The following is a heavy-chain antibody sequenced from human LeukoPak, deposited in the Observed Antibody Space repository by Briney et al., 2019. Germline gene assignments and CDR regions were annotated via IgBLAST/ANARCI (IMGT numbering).Heavy chain of an antibody. CDR1: GGSISTYY. CDR2: IYYSGST. CDR3: ARHRYSSSSLNWFDP. J-gene: IGHJ5*02. V-gene: IGHV4-59*08. D-gene: IGHD6-6*01. Sequence: PSETLSLTCTVSGGSISTYYWSWLRQPPGKGLEWVGYIYYSGSTNYNASLKSRVTISVDTSKNQFSLKLSSVTAADTAVYYCARHRYSSSSLNWFDPWGQGILVTVSS.